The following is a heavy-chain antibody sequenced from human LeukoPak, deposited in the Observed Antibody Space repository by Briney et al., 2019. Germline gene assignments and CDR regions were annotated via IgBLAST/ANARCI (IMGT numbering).Heavy chain of an antibody. D-gene: IGHD2-2*01. CDR2: ISGSGGST. J-gene: IGHJ4*02. Sequence: PGGSLRLSCAASGFTFSSYAMSWVRQAPGKGLEWVSAISGSGGSTYYADSVKGRFTISRDNSKNTLYLQMDSLRAEDTAVYYCAKCLRWYCSSTREYYFDYWGQGTLVTVSS. V-gene: IGHV3-23*01. CDR3: AKCLRWYCSSTREYYFDY. CDR1: GFTFSSYA.